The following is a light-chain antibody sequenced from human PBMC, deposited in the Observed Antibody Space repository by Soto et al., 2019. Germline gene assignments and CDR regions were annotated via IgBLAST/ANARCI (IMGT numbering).Light chain of an antibody. CDR2: GST. J-gene: IGLJ1*01. V-gene: IGLV1-40*01. Sequence: QSVLTKPPSLSGAPGQRVTISCTGSSSDIGAGSEVHWYQQLPGTAPKLLIFGSTNRPSGVPDRFSGSKSATSASLAITGLXAEDEADYYYQSYDNSLSAYVFGTGTKVTVL. CDR1: SSDIGAGSE. CDR3: QSYDNSLSAYV.